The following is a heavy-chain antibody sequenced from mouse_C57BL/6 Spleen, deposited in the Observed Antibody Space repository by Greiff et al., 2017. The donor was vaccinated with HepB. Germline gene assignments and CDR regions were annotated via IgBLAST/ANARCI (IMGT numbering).Heavy chain of an antibody. V-gene: IGHV1-82*01. CDR3: ARTTNYAMDY. D-gene: IGHD1-1*01. Sequence: VQLQESGPELVKPGASVKISCKASGYAFSSSWMNWVKQRPGKGLEWIGRIYPGDGDTNYNGKFKGKATLTADKSSSTAYMQLSSLTSEDSAVYFCARTTNYAMDYWGQGTSDTVSS. CDR1: GYAFSSSW. J-gene: IGHJ4*01. CDR2: IYPGDGDT.